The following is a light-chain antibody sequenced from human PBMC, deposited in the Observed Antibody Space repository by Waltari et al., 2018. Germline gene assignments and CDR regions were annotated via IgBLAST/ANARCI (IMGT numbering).Light chain of an antibody. J-gene: IGKJ5*01. V-gene: IGKV1-39*01. CDR2: DAS. Sequence: DIQMTQSPSSLSTSVGYRVTITCRASRGIDSYLNWYQQRPGRAPKLLIYDASTLQREVPTRFSGGGIGTDFTLTINNLQPEDFAIYFCQQSYSPPFTFGQGTRLEI. CDR1: RGIDSY. CDR3: QQSYSPPFT.